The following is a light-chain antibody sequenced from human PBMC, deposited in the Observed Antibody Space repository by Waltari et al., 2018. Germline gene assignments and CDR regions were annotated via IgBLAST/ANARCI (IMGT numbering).Light chain of an antibody. V-gene: IGKV1-8*01. CDR3: QQYYSYPRT. Sequence: AIRMTQSPSSLSASTGDRVTIACRASQGISSYLAWYQQKPGTAPKLLIYGASSLQSGVPSRFSGSGSGSDFTLTINCLQSEDFATYYCQQYYSYPRTFGQGTKVEIK. CDR2: GAS. CDR1: QGISSY. J-gene: IGKJ1*01.